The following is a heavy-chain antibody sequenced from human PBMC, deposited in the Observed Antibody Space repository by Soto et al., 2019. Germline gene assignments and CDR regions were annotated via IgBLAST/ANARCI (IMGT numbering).Heavy chain of an antibody. V-gene: IGHV3-23*01. CDR3: AKLMIGVGPHSAFDF. CDR1: AFNFNSYS. CDR2: ISGSGGSV. D-gene: IGHD3-22*01. J-gene: IGHJ3*01. Sequence: EVQLLESGGGLGQPGGSLRLSCAASAFNFNSYSMTWVRQAPGKGLEWVSSISGSGGSVWYADSVKGRFSISRDNSKNTLYLQMNSLRDDNAALYFCAKLMIGVGPHSAFDFWGQGTMVTVSS.